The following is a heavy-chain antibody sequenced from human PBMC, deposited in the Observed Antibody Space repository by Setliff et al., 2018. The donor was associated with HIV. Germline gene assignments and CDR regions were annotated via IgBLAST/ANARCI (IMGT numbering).Heavy chain of an antibody. CDR2: IWYDGSNK. D-gene: IGHD6-13*01. V-gene: IGHV3-33*08. J-gene: IGHJ6*03. CDR1: GFTFRSYG. CDR3: ARGFSSSWYYYYMGV. Sequence: GGSLRLSCAASGFTFRSYGMHWVRQAPGKGLEWVAVIWYDGSNKYYADSVKGRFTISRDNSKNTLYLQMNSLRAEDTAVYYCARGFSSSWYYYYMGVWGKGTTVTVS.